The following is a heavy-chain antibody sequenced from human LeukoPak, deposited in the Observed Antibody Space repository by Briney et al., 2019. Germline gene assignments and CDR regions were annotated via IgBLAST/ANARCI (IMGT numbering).Heavy chain of an antibody. J-gene: IGHJ3*02. CDR1: GYSFNSYW. D-gene: IGHD1-26*01. Sequence: GESLKISCKGSGYSFNSYWIGWVRQMPGKGLKWMGIIHPGDSDTRYSPSFQGQVTISVDKSITTAYLQWGSLKASDTAMYFCARHQIVGDSISAFDIWGQGTMVTVSS. V-gene: IGHV5-51*01. CDR2: IHPGDSDT. CDR3: ARHQIVGDSISAFDI.